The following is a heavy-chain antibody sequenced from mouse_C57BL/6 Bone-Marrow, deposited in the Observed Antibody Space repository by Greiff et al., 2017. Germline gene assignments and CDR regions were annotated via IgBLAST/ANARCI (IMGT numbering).Heavy chain of an antibody. J-gene: IGHJ4*01. CDR3: AAEQLRLRYYAMDY. Sequence: QVQLQQPGAELVKPGASVKLSCKASGYTFTSYWMHWVKQRPGRGLEWIGRIDPNSGGTKYNEKFKSKATLTVDKPSSTAYMQLSSLTSEDSAVYYCAAEQLRLRYYAMDYWGQGTSVTVSS. CDR1: GYTFTSYW. CDR2: IDPNSGGT. V-gene: IGHV1-72*01. D-gene: IGHD3-2*02.